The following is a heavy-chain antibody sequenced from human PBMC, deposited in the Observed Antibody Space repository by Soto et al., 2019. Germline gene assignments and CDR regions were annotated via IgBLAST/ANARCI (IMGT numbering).Heavy chain of an antibody. Sequence: QVQLVQSGAEVKKPGASVTVSCKASGYTFTSYYIHWVRQAPGQGLEWMGIINPSGGSTSYAQKFQGRVTMTRDTSTSTGYMEVSGLRSEATAVYYCARDQEPSTLYYDYYYMDVWGKGTTVTVSS. CDR2: INPSGGST. J-gene: IGHJ6*03. V-gene: IGHV1-46*03. CDR3: ARDQEPSTLYYDYYYMDV. CDR1: GYTFTSYY.